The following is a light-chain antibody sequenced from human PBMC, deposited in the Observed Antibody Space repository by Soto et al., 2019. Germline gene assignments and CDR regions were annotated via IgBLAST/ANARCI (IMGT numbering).Light chain of an antibody. V-gene: IGKV1-9*01. Sequence: DTLLTQSLSSLSASFVDRVTITCWASQGIDTSLAWYQQKPGKAPKLLIYAASNFQSGVPSRFSGSGSGTHFTLTISSLQPEDFATYYCQQLHGYPITFGQGTKVDI. J-gene: IGKJ1*01. CDR1: QGIDTS. CDR2: AAS. CDR3: QQLHGYPIT.